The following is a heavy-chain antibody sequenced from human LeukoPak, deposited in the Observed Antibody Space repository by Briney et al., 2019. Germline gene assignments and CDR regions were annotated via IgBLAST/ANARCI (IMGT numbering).Heavy chain of an antibody. CDR1: GLTFSSHW. CDR2: ITNDGSGT. D-gene: IGHD6-13*01. CDR3: AKDPKGGGSCCY. Sequence: GGSLRLSCAASGLTFSSHWMHWVRQAPGKGLVWVSRITNDGSGTTYADSVKGRFTISRDNSKNTLYLQMNSLRAEDTAVYYCAKDPKGGGSCCYWGQGTLVTVSS. V-gene: IGHV3-74*01. J-gene: IGHJ4*02.